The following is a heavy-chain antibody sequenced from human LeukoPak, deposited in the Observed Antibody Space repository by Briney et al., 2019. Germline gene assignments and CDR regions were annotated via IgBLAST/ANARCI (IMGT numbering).Heavy chain of an antibody. D-gene: IGHD5-24*01. CDR3: ARERWLQLHFDY. CDR2: ISSSSSTI. Sequence: GGSLRLSCAASGFTFSSYSMNWVRQTPGKGLEWVSYISSSSSTIYYADSEKGRFTISRDNAKNSLYLQMNSLRAEDTVVYYCARERWLQLHFDYWGQGTLVTVSS. CDR1: GFTFSSYS. V-gene: IGHV3-48*01. J-gene: IGHJ4*02.